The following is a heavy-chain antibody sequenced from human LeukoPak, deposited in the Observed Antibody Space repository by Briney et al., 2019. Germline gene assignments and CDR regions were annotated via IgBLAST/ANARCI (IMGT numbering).Heavy chain of an antibody. CDR1: GFSFSVYW. V-gene: IGHV3-74*01. CDR2: IKTDGSIT. Sequence: GGSLRLSCAASGFSFSVYWMHWVRQAPGKGPVWVSRIKTDGSITDYADSVKGRFTISRDNAKNTLYLQMNSLRAEDTAVYYCARGGPDYWGQGTLVTVSS. J-gene: IGHJ4*02. CDR3: ARGGPDY.